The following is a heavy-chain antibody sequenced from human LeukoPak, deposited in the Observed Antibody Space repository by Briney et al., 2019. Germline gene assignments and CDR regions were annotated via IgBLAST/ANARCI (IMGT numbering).Heavy chain of an antibody. V-gene: IGHV3-23*01. CDR1: GFTFSSYA. CDR3: ARVRIAVAGTFDP. J-gene: IGHJ5*02. CDR2: ISGSGGST. D-gene: IGHD6-19*01. Sequence: GGSLRLSCAASGFTFSSYAMSWVRQAPGKGLEWVSAISGSGGSTYYADSVKGRFTISRDNAKNSLYLQMNSLRAEDTAVYYCARVRIAVAGTFDPWGQGTLVTVSS.